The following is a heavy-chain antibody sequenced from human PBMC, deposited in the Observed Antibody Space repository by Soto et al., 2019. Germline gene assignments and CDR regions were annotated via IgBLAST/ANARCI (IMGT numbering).Heavy chain of an antibody. Sequence: GGSLRLSCAASGFTFSSYGMHWVRQAPGKGLEWVAVISYDGSNKYYADSVKGRFTISRDNSKSTLYLQMNSLRAEDTAVYYCAKPPTISVPYYFDYWGQGTLVTVSS. D-gene: IGHD3-3*01. V-gene: IGHV3-30*18. CDR1: GFTFSSYG. CDR2: ISYDGSNK. J-gene: IGHJ4*02. CDR3: AKPPTISVPYYFDY.